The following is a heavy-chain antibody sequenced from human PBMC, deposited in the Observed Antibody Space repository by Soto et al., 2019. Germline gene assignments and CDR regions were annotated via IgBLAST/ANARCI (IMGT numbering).Heavy chain of an antibody. D-gene: IGHD3-10*01. V-gene: IGHV4-30-4*01. CDR1: DASMSSGHYY. CDR3: ARERTEGLGSFKAFDY. J-gene: IGHJ4*02. Sequence: QVQLQESGPRLVKPSQTLSLTCTVSDASMSSGHYYWSWIRQPPGNGLEWLGDISYIGSSFFKPSLNRRLTMSLDTSKRQFSLELPSVTAADTAVYYCARERTEGLGSFKAFDYWGQGILVTVSS. CDR2: ISYIGSS.